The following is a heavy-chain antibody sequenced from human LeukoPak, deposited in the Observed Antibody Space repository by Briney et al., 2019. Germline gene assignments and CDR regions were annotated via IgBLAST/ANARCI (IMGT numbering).Heavy chain of an antibody. CDR2: IYPGDSDT. CDR1: GYRSVSSA. CDR3: ARKWAGAITAIDY. V-gene: IGHV5-51*01. Sequence: GESLKISFKPPGYRSVSSARAWSRQMPGKGLEWMGIIYPGDSDTRYSPSFQGQVTISADKSISTHYLQWSSLKASDTAMYYCARKWAGAITAIDYWGQGTLVTVSS. J-gene: IGHJ4*02. D-gene: IGHD5-12*01.